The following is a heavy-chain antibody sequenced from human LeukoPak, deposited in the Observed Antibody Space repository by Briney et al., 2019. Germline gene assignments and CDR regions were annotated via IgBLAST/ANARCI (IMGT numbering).Heavy chain of an antibody. CDR2: MNPNSGNT. J-gene: IGHJ6*03. V-gene: IGHV1-8*01. D-gene: IGHD2-8*01. Sequence: ASVKVSCKASGYTFTSYDINWVRQATGQGLEWMGWMNPNSGNTGYAQKFQSRVTMTRNTSISTAYMELSSLRSEDTAVYYCARVSYCTNGVCYFASWGYYYYYYMDVWGKGTTVTVSS. CDR1: GYTFTSYD. CDR3: ARVSYCTNGVCYFASWGYYYYYYMDV.